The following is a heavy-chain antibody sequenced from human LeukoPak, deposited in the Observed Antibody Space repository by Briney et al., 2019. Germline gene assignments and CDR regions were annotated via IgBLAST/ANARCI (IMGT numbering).Heavy chain of an antibody. V-gene: IGHV3-23*01. Sequence: SGGSLRLSCTTSGFTFKSYAMTWVRQAPGKGLEWVSSIRDSGDSTYYTDSVKGRFTISRDNSKSTLYLQMNLLRADDTALYYGARVRGYSDANEYHFEYWGQGTLVTVSS. CDR3: ARVRGYSDANEYHFEY. CDR1: GFTFKSYA. CDR2: IRDSGDST. D-gene: IGHD5-18*01. J-gene: IGHJ4*02.